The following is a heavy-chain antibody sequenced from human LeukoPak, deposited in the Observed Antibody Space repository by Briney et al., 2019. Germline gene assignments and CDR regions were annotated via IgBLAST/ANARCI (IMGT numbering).Heavy chain of an antibody. D-gene: IGHD2-2*01. CDR1: GFTFDDYA. Sequence: GGSLRLSCAASGFTFDDYAIHWVRQAPGKGLEWVSGISWNSGSIGYADSVKGRFTISRDNAKNSLYLQMNSLRAEDTAVYYCARDLRDIVVVPAEIDSWFDPWGQGTLVTVSS. J-gene: IGHJ5*02. V-gene: IGHV3-9*01. CDR2: ISWNSGSI. CDR3: ARDLRDIVVVPAEIDSWFDP.